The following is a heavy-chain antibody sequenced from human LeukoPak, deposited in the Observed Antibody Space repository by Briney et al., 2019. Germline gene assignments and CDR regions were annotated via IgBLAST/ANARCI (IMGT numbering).Heavy chain of an antibody. Sequence: AASVKVSCKAPGYTFTSYDINWVRQATGQGLEWMGWMNPNSGNTGYAQKFQGRVTITRNTSISTAYMELSSLRSEDTAVYYCARHKVVVVPGDYYYYMDVWGKGTTVTVSS. J-gene: IGHJ6*03. V-gene: IGHV1-8*03. CDR2: MNPNSGNT. CDR1: GYTFTSYD. CDR3: ARHKVVVVPGDYYYYMDV. D-gene: IGHD3-22*01.